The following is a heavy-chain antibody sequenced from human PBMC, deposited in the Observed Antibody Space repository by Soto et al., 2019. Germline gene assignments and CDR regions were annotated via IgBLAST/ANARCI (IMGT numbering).Heavy chain of an antibody. CDR2: INAGNGNT. V-gene: IGHV1-3*01. J-gene: IGHJ6*02. CDR3: ARNPAARPSYYYYYGMDV. D-gene: IGHD6-6*01. CDR1: GYTFTNYA. Sequence: GASVKVSCKASGYTFTNYAMHWVRQAPGQRLEWMGWINAGNGNTKYSQKFQGRVTITRDTSASTAYMELSSLRSEDTAVYYCARNPAARPSYYYYYGMDVWGQGTTVTVSS.